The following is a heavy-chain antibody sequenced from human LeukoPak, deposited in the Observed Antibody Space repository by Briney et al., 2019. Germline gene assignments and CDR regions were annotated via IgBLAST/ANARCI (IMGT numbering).Heavy chain of an antibody. D-gene: IGHD3-22*01. Sequence: ASVKVPCKVSGYTLTELSMHWVRQAPGKGLEWMGGFDPEDGETIYAQKFQGRVTMTEDTSTDTAYMELSSLRSEDTAVYYCATVGRGYYDSSGYPYWGQGTLVTVSS. CDR2: FDPEDGET. CDR3: ATVGRGYYDSSGYPY. J-gene: IGHJ4*02. CDR1: GYTLTELS. V-gene: IGHV1-24*01.